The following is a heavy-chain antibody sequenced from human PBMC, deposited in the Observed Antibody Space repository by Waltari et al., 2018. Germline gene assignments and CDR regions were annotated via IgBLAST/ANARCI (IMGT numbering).Heavy chain of an antibody. CDR1: GYTLTELY. J-gene: IGHJ4*02. CDR2: FDPEDGET. CDR3: ATGAYSGYVQPPFVVY. V-gene: IGHV1-24*01. Sequence: QVKLVQSGAEGKKPGASVKVSGKVYGYTLTELYMHWVRQAPGKGLEWMGAFDPEDGETIYAQKFQGRVTMTEDTSTDTAYMELSSLRSEDTAVYYCATGAYSGYVQPPFVVYWGQGTLVTVSS. D-gene: IGHD5-12*01.